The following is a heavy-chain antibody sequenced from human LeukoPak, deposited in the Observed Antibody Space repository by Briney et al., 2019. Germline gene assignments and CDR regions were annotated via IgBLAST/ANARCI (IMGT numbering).Heavy chain of an antibody. CDR1: GFTFSSYG. CDR3: ARARNDYDSSGFSALDL. Sequence: GGSLRLSCAASGFTFSSYGMHWARQAPGKGLEWVAVIWYDGSNKYCADSVKGRFTISRDNSKNTLYLQVNSLRAEDTAVYYCARARNDYDSSGFSALDLWGQGTLVTVSS. V-gene: IGHV3-33*01. J-gene: IGHJ5*02. CDR2: IWYDGSNK. D-gene: IGHD3-22*01.